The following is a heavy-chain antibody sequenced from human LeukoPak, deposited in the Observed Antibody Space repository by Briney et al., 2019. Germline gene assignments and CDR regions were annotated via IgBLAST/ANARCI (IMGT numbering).Heavy chain of an antibody. J-gene: IGHJ4*02. V-gene: IGHV3-23*01. CDR1: GFAFSSLA. Sequence: PGGSLRLSCAASGFAFSSLAMGWVRQAPGKGLEWVSVISDSGDTTYYADSVKGRFTISRDNPKNTLYLQMSSLRTEDTAIYYCVKAQYDFWSGLDYWGQGTLVTVSS. CDR2: ISDSGDTT. D-gene: IGHD3-3*01. CDR3: VKAQYDFWSGLDY.